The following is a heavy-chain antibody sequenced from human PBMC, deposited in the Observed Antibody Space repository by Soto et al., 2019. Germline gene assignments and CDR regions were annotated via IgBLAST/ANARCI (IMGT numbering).Heavy chain of an antibody. Sequence: EVQLVESGGGLVQPGRSLRLSCAASGFTFDDYAMHWVRQAPGKGLEWVSGISWNSGIIDYADSVKGRFTISRDNAKNSLHLQMNSLRAEDTALYYCAKGYSYGVLEPLGYWGQGTLVTVSS. D-gene: IGHD5-18*01. V-gene: IGHV3-9*01. J-gene: IGHJ4*02. CDR2: ISWNSGII. CDR3: AKGYSYGVLEPLGY. CDR1: GFTFDDYA.